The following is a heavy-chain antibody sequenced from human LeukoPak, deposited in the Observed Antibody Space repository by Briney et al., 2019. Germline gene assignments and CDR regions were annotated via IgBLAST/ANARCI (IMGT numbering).Heavy chain of an antibody. J-gene: IGHJ4*02. CDR1: GYTFTGYY. CDR2: INPNSGGT. V-gene: IGHV1-2*02. CDR3: AGVLNFGDCLYFDY. D-gene: IGHD4-17*01. Sequence: ASVKVSCKASGYTFTGYYIHWVRQAPGQGLEWMGWINPNSGGTNYAQKFQGRVTMTRDTSISTTYMELSRLRSDDTAVYYCAGVLNFGDCLYFDYWGQGSLVTVSS.